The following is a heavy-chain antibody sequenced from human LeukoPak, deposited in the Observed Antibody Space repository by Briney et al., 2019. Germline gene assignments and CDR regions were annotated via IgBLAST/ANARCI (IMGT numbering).Heavy chain of an antibody. Sequence: GRSLRLSCAASGFTFSDYGMQWVRQAPGKGLEWVAGIWYDGSIKYYADSVKGRFTISRDNSKNTLYLQMDSVRVEDTAVYYCARGVTTSDYWGQGTLVTASS. CDR2: IWYDGSIK. CDR3: ARGVTTSDY. V-gene: IGHV3-33*01. D-gene: IGHD5-12*01. CDR1: GFTFSDYG. J-gene: IGHJ4*02.